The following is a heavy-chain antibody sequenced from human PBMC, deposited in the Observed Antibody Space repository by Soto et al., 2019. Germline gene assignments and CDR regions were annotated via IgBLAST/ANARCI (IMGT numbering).Heavy chain of an antibody. J-gene: IGHJ4*02. V-gene: IGHV3-23*01. CDR1: GFPFNNYA. D-gene: IGHD5-12*01. CDR3: AVTQEFRGRRTRFYFSF. Sequence: EVQLLESGGGLVHPGVSLRLSCAASGFPFNNYAITWVRQAPGKGPEWVSSISGPAGSTYYADSVKARFTISRDNSMNRLSLHVNSLTDADTAVYYCAVTQEFRGRRTRFYFSFWGRGTLVCVSS. CDR2: ISGPAGST.